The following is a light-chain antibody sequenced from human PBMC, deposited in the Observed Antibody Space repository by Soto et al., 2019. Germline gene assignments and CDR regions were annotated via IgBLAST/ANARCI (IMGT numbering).Light chain of an antibody. Sequence: DIQMTQSPSSLSASVGDRVTITCRASQGISNYLGWYQQKPGKVPKLLIYAASTLQSGVPSRFSGSGSGRDFTLTISSLLPEDVATYYCQKYDGAPRTFGQGTKVEIK. CDR3: QKYDGAPRT. CDR2: AAS. V-gene: IGKV1-27*01. CDR1: QGISNY. J-gene: IGKJ1*01.